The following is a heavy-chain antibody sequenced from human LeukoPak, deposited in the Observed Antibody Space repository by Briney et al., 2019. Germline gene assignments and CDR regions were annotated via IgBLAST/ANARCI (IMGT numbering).Heavy chain of an antibody. CDR3: ATSGWYLLPGVY. V-gene: IGHV4-39*01. CDR1: GDYISITNHY. D-gene: IGHD6-19*01. CDR2: IYYSGST. Sequence: SETLPLTCTVSGDYISITNHYWAGTRQPPGKGLEWIGSIYYSGSTSYNPSLESRVTISVDTSKTQFSLKLSSVTAAATAVYYCATSGWYLLPGVYWGQGTLVTVSS. J-gene: IGHJ4*02.